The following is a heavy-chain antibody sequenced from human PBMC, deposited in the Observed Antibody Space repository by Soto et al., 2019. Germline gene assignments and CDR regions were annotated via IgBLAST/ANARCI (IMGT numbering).Heavy chain of an antibody. CDR1: GFTFSSYA. D-gene: IGHD3-22*01. V-gene: IGHV3-23*01. Sequence: GGSLRLSCAASGFTFSSYAMSWVRQAPGKGLEWVSAISGSGGSTYYADSVKGRFTISRDNSKNTLYLQMNSLRAEDTAVYYCAKLRGGSGNYPIDYWGQGTLVTVS. J-gene: IGHJ4*02. CDR2: ISGSGGST. CDR3: AKLRGGSGNYPIDY.